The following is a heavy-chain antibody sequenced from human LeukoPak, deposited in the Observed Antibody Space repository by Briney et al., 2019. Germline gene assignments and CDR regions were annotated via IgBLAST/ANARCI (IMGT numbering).Heavy chain of an antibody. V-gene: IGHV3-23*01. D-gene: IGHD4-17*01. CDR1: GFTFSSYA. J-gene: IGHJ4*02. CDR2: LSGSGIST. CDR3: AKRPSDYGDYVSYFDY. Sequence: GGSLRLSCAASGFTFSSYAMSWVRQAPGKGLEWVSALSGSGISTYYADSVKGRFTISRDNSKDTLYLQMNSLRAEDTAVYYCAKRPSDYGDYVSYFDYWGRGTLVTVSS.